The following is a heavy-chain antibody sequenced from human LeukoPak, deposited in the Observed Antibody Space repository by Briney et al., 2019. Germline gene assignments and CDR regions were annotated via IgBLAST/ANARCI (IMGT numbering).Heavy chain of an antibody. D-gene: IGHD5-18*01. CDR3: ATIKSGYPFGYFDF. V-gene: IGHV4-59*11. J-gene: IGHJ4*02. CDR1: GVSITTHY. CDR2: MTDSETT. Sequence: SETLSLTCTVSGVSITTHYWSWLRQPPGKELEWIAYMTDSETTKNNPSLKSRITLSADTSKNHFSLSLSSVTEADTAVYFCATIKSGYPFGYFDFWGQGILVTVSS.